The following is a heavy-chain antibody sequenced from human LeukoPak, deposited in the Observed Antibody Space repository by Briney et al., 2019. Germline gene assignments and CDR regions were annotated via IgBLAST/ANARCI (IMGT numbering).Heavy chain of an antibody. CDR3: AREGVIRGGFDY. D-gene: IGHD3-10*01. Sequence: SETLSLTCTVSGGSISSGDYYWSRIRQPPGKGLEWIGYIYYSGSTYYNPSLKSRVTISVDTSKNQFSLKLSSVTAADTAVYYCAREGVIRGGFDYWGQGTLVTVSS. CDR1: GGSISSGDYY. V-gene: IGHV4-30-4*01. J-gene: IGHJ4*02. CDR2: IYYSGST.